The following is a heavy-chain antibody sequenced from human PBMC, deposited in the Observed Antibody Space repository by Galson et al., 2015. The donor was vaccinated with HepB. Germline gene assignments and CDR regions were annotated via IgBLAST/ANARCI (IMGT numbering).Heavy chain of an antibody. CDR1: GYTFTGYY. J-gene: IGHJ4*02. V-gene: IGHV1-2*02. Sequence: SVKVSCKASGYTFTGYYMHWVRQAPGQGLEWMGWINPNSGGTNYAQKFQGRVTMTRDTSISTAYMELSRLRSDDTAVYYCARVRGYYDSSGYPLMAHFDYWGQGTLVTVSS. D-gene: IGHD3-22*01. CDR3: ARVRGYYDSSGYPLMAHFDY. CDR2: INPNSGGT.